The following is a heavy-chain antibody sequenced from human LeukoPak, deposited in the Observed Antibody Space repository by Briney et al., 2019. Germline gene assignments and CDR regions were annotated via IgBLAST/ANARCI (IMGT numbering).Heavy chain of an antibody. V-gene: IGHV1-18*01. D-gene: IGHD3-22*01. CDR2: VSAYNGAT. Sequence: ASVKVSCKASGYTFTGYAISWVRQAPGQGLEWMGWVSAYNGATNYAQNFQDRVTMTTDTPTTTAYMELRSLRSDDTAVYYCARVDLYYDSSGYSQAANDYWGQGTLVTVS. CDR1: GYTFTGYA. J-gene: IGHJ4*02. CDR3: ARVDLYYDSSGYSQAANDY.